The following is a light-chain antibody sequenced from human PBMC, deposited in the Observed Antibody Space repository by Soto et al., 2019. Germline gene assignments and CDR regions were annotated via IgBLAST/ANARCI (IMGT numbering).Light chain of an antibody. CDR3: QSLGTGIQV. CDR1: SGYSTYA. Sequence: QLVLTQSPSASASLGASVKLTCTLSSGYSTYAIAWHQQQSEKGPRFLMKINYDGTHSKGDGFFDRFSGSSSGAERHLTISSLQSEDEAEYYCQSLGTGIQVFGGGTKVTVL. J-gene: IGLJ3*02. V-gene: IGLV4-69*01. CDR2: INYDGTH.